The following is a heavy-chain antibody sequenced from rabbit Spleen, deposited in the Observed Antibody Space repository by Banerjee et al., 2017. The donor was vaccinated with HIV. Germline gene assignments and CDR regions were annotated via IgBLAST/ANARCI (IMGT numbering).Heavy chain of an antibody. CDR1: GLDFSGDSY. CDR2: IDASSSGFT. CDR3: ARDTSSSFSSYGMDL. Sequence: QSLEESGGDLVKPGASLTLTCKASGLDFSGDSYMCWVRQAPGKGLEWIACIDASSSGFTYSASWAKGRFTISKTSSTTVTLQMTSLTAADTATYFCARDTSSSFSSYGMDLWGPGTLVTVS. V-gene: IGHV1S40*01. J-gene: IGHJ6*01. D-gene: IGHD1-1*01.